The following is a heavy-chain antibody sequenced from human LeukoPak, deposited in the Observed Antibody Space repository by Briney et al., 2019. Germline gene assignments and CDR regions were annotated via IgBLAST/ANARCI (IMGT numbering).Heavy chain of an antibody. CDR3: ARDAAAGSPVEIDY. D-gene: IGHD6-13*01. V-gene: IGHV3-20*04. J-gene: IGHJ4*02. CDR2: INWNGGST. Sequence: GGSLRLSCAASGFTFDDYGMSWVRQAPGKGLEWVSGINWNGGSTGYADSVKGRFTISRDNAKNSLYLQMNSLRAEDTAVYYCARDAAAGSPVEIDYWGQGTLVTVSS. CDR1: GFTFDDYG.